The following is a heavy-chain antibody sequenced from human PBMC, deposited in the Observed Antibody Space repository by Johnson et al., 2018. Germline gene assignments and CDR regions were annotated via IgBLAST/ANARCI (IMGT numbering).Heavy chain of an antibody. J-gene: IGHJ3*02. V-gene: IGHV1-69*01. Sequence: QVQLVQSGAEVKKPGSSVKVSCKASGGTFNNYAISWVRQAPGQGLEWMGGIIPIFGTADYAQKFQGRVTITADESTSTAYMELSSLRSEDTAVYYCAKARHDGDYAFDIWGQGTMVTVSS. CDR1: GGTFNNYA. CDR2: IIPIFGTA. D-gene: IGHD4-17*01. CDR3: AKARHDGDYAFDI.